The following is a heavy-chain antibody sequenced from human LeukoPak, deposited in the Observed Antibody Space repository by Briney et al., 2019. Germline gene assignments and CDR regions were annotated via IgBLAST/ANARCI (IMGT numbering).Heavy chain of an antibody. CDR2: ISSSSSTI. D-gene: IGHD3-3*01. J-gene: IGHJ4*02. Sequence: PGGSLRLSCAASGFTFSSYGMHWVRQAPGKGLDWVSYISSSSSTIYYADSVKGRFTISRDNAKNSLYLQMNSLRAEDTAVYYCASGISYYDFWSGYYGGFDYWGQGTLVTVFS. CDR1: GFTFSSYG. V-gene: IGHV3-48*01. CDR3: ASGISYYDFWSGYYGGFDY.